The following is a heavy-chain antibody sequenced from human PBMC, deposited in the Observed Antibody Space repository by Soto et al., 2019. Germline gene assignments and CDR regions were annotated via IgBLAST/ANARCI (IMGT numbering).Heavy chain of an antibody. J-gene: IGHJ4*02. CDR2: IHFDGSTT. CDR3: ARDAYISGYYQFDY. CDR1: GFTFSSYW. V-gene: IGHV3-74*01. Sequence: GGSLRLSCAASGFTFSSYWMHWVRQVPGKGLVWVSRIHFDGSTTHYADSVKGRFTISRDNAKNTLSLQMNSLRAEDTAVYYCARDAYISGYYQFDYWGQGTLVTVS. D-gene: IGHD6-19*01.